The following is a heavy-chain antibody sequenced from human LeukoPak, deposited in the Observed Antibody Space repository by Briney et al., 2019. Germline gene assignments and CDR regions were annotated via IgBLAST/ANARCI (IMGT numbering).Heavy chain of an antibody. D-gene: IGHD6-13*01. J-gene: IGHJ4*02. CDR1: GGSISSSNW. CDR2: IYHSGST. CDR3: ARGGVFMAAGTFDY. Sequence: SGTLSLTCDVSGGSISSSNWWSWVRQPPGKGLEWIGEIYHSGSTYYNPSLKSRVTISVDTSKNQFSLKLSSVTAADTAVYYCARGGVFMAAGTFDYWGQGTLVTVSS. V-gene: IGHV4-4*02.